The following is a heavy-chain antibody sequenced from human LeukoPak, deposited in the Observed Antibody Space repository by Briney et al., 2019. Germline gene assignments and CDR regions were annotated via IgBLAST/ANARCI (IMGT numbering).Heavy chain of an antibody. J-gene: IGHJ4*02. CDR3: AREPTPPSEY. V-gene: IGHV1-2*02. CDR2: INPNSGGT. Sequence: GASVKVSCKASGYTFTGYYIHWVRQAPGQGLGWMGWINPNSGGTSYAQKFQGRVTMTRETSISTAYMELSRLKSDDTAVYYCAREPTPPSEYWGQGTLVTVSS. CDR1: GYTFTGYY. D-gene: IGHD4-11*01.